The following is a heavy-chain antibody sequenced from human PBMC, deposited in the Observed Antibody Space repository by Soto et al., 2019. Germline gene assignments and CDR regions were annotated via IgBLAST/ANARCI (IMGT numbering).Heavy chain of an antibody. J-gene: IGHJ4*02. CDR3: AGGAPRGAIEPDY. CDR1: GGTFSSYA. Sequence: QVQLVQSGAEVKKPGSSVKVSCKASGGTFSSYAISWVRQAPGQGLEWMGGIIPIFGTANYAQKFQGRITITADESTKTPYMELSSVRCGDTALYYCAGGAPRGAIEPDYWGQGTLVNVSS. D-gene: IGHD3-16*02. CDR2: IIPIFGTA. V-gene: IGHV1-69*01.